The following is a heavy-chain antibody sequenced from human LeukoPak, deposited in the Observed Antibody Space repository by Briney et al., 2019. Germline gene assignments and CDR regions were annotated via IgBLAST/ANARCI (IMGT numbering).Heavy chain of an antibody. V-gene: IGHV4-4*09. CDR1: GGSISSYY. CDR3: ARGEDGYNYGY. J-gene: IGHJ4*02. D-gene: IGHD5-24*01. CDR2: IYTSGST. Sequence: PSETLSLTCTVSGGSISSYYWSWIRQPPGKGLEWIGYIYTSGSTNYNPSLKSRVTISVDTSKNQLSLKLSSVTAADTAVYYCARGEDGYNYGYWGQGTLVTVSS.